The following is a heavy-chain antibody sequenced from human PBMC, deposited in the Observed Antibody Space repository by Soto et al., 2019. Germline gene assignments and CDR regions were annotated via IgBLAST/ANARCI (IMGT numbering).Heavy chain of an antibody. CDR1: GGSVSSGSYY. J-gene: IGHJ4*02. Sequence: SETLSLTCTVSGGSVSSGSYYWSWIRQHPGTGLEWIGYIYYSGTTYFNPSLKSRASISLDTSKNEFSLKLTSVTAADTAVYYCARRALPQCINGVCYKDGFWDYWGQGALVTVSS. CDR2: IYYSGTT. D-gene: IGHD2-8*01. CDR3: ARRALPQCINGVCYKDGFWDY. V-gene: IGHV4-31*03.